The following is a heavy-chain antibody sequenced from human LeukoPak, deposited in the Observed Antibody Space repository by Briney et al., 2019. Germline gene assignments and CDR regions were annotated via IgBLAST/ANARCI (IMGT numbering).Heavy chain of an antibody. Sequence: PSETLSLTCAVSGDSIYSRNWWSWVRQSPGKGLEWIGEIFHTGSINLNPSLKSRLTISVDKSKNQFSLKLNSVTAADTAMYYCARTTDYDKPFDYWGQGTLVTVSS. D-gene: IGHD3-22*01. J-gene: IGHJ4*02. CDR1: GDSIYSRNW. V-gene: IGHV4-4*02. CDR3: ARTTDYDKPFDY. CDR2: IFHTGSI.